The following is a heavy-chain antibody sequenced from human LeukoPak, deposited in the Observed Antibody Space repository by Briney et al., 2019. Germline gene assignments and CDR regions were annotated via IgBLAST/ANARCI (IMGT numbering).Heavy chain of an antibody. CDR3: AKEFHYYYYYMDV. CDR2: ISGSGGST. CDR1: GFTFSSYS. Sequence: GGSLRLSCAASGFTFSSYSMNWVRQAPGKGLEWVSAISGSGGSTYYADSVKGRFTISRDNSKNTLYLQMNSLRAEDTAVYYCAKEFHYYYYYMDVWGKGTTVTISS. J-gene: IGHJ6*03. V-gene: IGHV3-23*01.